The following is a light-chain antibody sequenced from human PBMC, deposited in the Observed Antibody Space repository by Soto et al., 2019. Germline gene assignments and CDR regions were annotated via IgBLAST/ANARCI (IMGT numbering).Light chain of an antibody. V-gene: IGKV3-15*01. CDR3: QQYGSSPRA. Sequence: EIVMTQSPATLSVSPGERASLSCWASQSVSSNLAWYQQKPGQTPRLLIYATSTRATGIPARFSGSGSGTEFTLTISSLQSEDFAVYYCQQYGSSPRAFGGGTKVEI. CDR1: QSVSSN. J-gene: IGKJ4*01. CDR2: ATS.